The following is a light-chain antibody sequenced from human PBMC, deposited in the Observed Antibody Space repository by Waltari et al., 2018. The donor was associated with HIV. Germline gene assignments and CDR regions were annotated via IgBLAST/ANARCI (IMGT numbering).Light chain of an antibody. Sequence: SVLTQPPSVCGAPAQSVSISCSGHASNTGAGFDVHWYRQAPGTAPKLVIFGDTVRPSGITDRFSGSRSLNAVSLDISGLRAEDAGDYYCQSYDISLTGLWVFGGGTKLTVL. CDR3: QSYDISLTGLWV. V-gene: IGLV1-40*01. CDR2: GDT. J-gene: IGLJ3*02. CDR1: ASNTGAGFD.